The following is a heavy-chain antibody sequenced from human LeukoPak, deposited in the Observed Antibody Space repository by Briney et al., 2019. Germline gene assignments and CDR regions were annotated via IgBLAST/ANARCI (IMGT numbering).Heavy chain of an antibody. Sequence: SETLSLTCIVSGGSISSYYWSWIRQPAGKGLEWIGRIYTSGSTNYNPSLKSRVTMSVDTSKNQFSLKLSSVTAADTAVYYCARGPHSSGFLALGYWGQGTLVTVSS. D-gene: IGHD6-19*01. CDR3: ARGPHSSGFLALGY. V-gene: IGHV4-4*07. CDR2: IYTSGST. J-gene: IGHJ4*02. CDR1: GGSISSYY.